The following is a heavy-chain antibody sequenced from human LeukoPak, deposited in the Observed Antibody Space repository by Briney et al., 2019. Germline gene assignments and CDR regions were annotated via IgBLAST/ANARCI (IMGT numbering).Heavy chain of an antibody. V-gene: IGHV3-30*04. D-gene: IGHD2-2*01. CDR1: GFTFSTYA. Sequence: PGRSLRLSCAASGFTFSTYALHWVRQAPGKGLEWVAVISYDDGSNKYYADSMKGRFTISRDNSKNTLYLQMNSLRTEDTAVYYCARESGGSTPYYFDYWGQGTLVTVSS. CDR2: ISYDDGSNK. J-gene: IGHJ4*02. CDR3: ARESGGSTPYYFDY.